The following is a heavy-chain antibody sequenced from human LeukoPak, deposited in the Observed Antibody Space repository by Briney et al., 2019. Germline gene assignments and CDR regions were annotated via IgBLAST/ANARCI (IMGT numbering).Heavy chain of an antibody. CDR2: ISSSGDHT. Sequence: GGSLRLSCAASEFTFSTFAVGWVRQAPGKGLEWVSVISSSGDHTFYADSVKGRFTVSRDNSKDTLFLQMNRLRVEDTAKYRCAKLGADIVVVPAALYYFHYWGQGTMVTVSS. V-gene: IGHV3-23*01. J-gene: IGHJ4*02. CDR1: EFTFSTFA. D-gene: IGHD2-2*01. CDR3: AKLGADIVVVPAALYYFHY.